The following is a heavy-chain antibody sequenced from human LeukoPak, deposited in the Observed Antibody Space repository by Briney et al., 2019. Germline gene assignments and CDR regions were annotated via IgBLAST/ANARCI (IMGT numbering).Heavy chain of an antibody. J-gene: IGHJ4*02. CDR3: TWDSSGFYLLDS. CDR1: GLRFTDAW. D-gene: IGHD3-22*01. CDR2: IKSKGSGGTI. Sequence: GGSLRLSCAVSGLRFTDAWMNWVRQAPGKGLEWVGRIKSKGSGGTIDYAAPVKGRFTISRDDSKNTLYLQMNSLKTEDTAVYYCTWDSSGFYLLDSWGQGTLVTVSS. V-gene: IGHV3-15*07.